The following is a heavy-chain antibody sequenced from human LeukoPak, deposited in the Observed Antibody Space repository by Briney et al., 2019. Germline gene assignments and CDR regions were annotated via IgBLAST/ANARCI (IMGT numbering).Heavy chain of an antibody. CDR2: ISSSGDST. CDR3: AKVGTIETTEEPNWFDP. CDR1: GVTFSSYA. J-gene: IGHJ5*02. V-gene: IGHV3-23*01. D-gene: IGHD4-11*01. Sequence: PGGSLRLSCAASGVTFSSYAMIWVRQAPGKGLEWVSIISSSGDSTYYADPVKGRFTFSRDNSKNTVSLQMSSLGADDTAVYYCAKVGTIETTEEPNWFDPWGQGTLVTVSS.